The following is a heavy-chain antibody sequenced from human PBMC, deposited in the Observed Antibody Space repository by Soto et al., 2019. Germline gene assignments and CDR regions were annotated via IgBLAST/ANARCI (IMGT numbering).Heavy chain of an antibody. Sequence: PSETLSLTCSVSGDSISTVDYFWAWIRQPPGQALEYIGYIYKSTTTYYNPSFESRVAISLDTSKNQFSLKLSSVTAADTAVYYCARGGYYYDSSGYYHPFRHWGQGTLVTVSS. J-gene: IGHJ1*01. CDR3: ARGGYYYDSSGYYHPFRH. D-gene: IGHD3-22*01. V-gene: IGHV4-30-4*02. CDR2: IYKSTTT. CDR1: GDSISTVDYF.